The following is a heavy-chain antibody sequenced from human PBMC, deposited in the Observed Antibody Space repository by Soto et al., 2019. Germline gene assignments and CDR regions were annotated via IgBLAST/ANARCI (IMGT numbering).Heavy chain of an antibody. CDR1: GGSISSYY. Sequence: QVQLQESGPGLVKPSETLSLTCTVSGGSISSYYWSWIRQPPGKGLEWIGYIYYSGSTNYNPSLKSRVTISVDTSKNQFSLKLSSVTAADTAVYYCARDLRSSSWFDWGQGTLVTVSS. CDR3: ARDLRSSSWFD. V-gene: IGHV4-59*01. D-gene: IGHD6-13*01. J-gene: IGHJ4*02. CDR2: IYYSGST.